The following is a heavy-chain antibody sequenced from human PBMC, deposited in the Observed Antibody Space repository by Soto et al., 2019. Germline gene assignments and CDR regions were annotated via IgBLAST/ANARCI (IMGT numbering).Heavy chain of an antibody. V-gene: IGHV4-4*02. Sequence: PSETLSLTCAVSSGSISSSNWWSWVRQPPGKGLEWIGEIYHSGSTNYNPSLKSRVTISVDKSKNQFSLKLSSVTAADTAVYYCARRAEKWGLAARYYHYYMDVWGTGTTVTLFS. CDR1: SGSISSSNW. CDR3: ARRAEKWGLAARYYHYYMDV. CDR2: IYHSGST. D-gene: IGHD6-6*01. J-gene: IGHJ6*03.